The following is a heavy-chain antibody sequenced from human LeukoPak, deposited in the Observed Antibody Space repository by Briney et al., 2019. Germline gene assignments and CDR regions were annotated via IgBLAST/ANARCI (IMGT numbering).Heavy chain of an antibody. Sequence: ASVKVSCKASGYTFTSYYMHWVRQAPGQGLEWMGIINPSGGSTSYAQKFQGRVTMTRDTSTSTAYMELRSLRSDDTAVYYCARDSSGGAHGHPFDYWGQGTLVTVSS. CDR3: ARDSSGGAHGHPFDY. J-gene: IGHJ4*02. D-gene: IGHD6-19*01. CDR1: GYTFTSYY. CDR2: INPSGGST. V-gene: IGHV1-46*01.